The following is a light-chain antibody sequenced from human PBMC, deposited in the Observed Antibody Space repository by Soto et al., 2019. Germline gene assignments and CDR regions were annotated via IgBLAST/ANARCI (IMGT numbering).Light chain of an antibody. CDR3: SSFTSSSTFV. Sequence: QSVLDPPASVSGSRGQSITISCTGTSSDVGRYNYVSWFQQHPGKVPKLIIYDVSNWPSGVSDRFSGSKSGNTASLTISGLHPEDEADYYCSSFTSSSTFVFGTGTKVTVL. V-gene: IGLV2-14*03. CDR1: SSDVGRYNY. J-gene: IGLJ1*01. CDR2: DVS.